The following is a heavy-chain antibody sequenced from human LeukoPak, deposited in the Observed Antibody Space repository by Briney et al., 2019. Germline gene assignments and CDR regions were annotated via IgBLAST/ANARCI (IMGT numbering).Heavy chain of an antibody. V-gene: IGHV3-30*03. CDR1: GFTFSNYG. CDR2: ISYDGSNK. D-gene: IGHD6-19*01. J-gene: IGHJ1*01. Sequence: GGSLRLSCAASGFTFSNYGMHWVRQAPGKGLEWVAVISYDGSNKYYADSVEGRFTISRDNSKNTLYLQMNSLRAEDTAVYYCARDRAVAGTWNFQHWGQGTLVTVSS. CDR3: ARDRAVAGTWNFQH.